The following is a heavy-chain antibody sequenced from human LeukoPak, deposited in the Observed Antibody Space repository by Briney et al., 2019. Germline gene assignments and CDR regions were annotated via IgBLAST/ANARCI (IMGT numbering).Heavy chain of an antibody. CDR1: GGSISSYY. V-gene: IGHV4-59*01. CDR3: ARVGSSSWDNWFDP. J-gene: IGHJ5*02. D-gene: IGHD6-13*01. CDR2: IYYSGNT. Sequence: SETLSLTCTVSGGSISSYYWSWIRQPPGKGLEWIGYIYYSGNTNYNPSLKSRVTISVDTSKNQFSLKLSSVTAADTAVYYCARVGSSSWDNWFDPWGQGALVTVSS.